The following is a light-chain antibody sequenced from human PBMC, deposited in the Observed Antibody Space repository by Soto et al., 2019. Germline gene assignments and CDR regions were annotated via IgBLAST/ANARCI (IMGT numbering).Light chain of an antibody. J-gene: IGKJ1*01. CDR1: QGISSY. CDR2: AAS. CDR3: QQTYNLPRT. Sequence: DIQMTQSPSSLSASVGDRVTITCRMSQGISSYLAWYQQKPGKAPELLIYAASTLQSGVPARFSGSGSGTDFTLTISNMQREDFATYYCQQTYNLPRTFGQGTKVDIK. V-gene: IGKV1-39*01.